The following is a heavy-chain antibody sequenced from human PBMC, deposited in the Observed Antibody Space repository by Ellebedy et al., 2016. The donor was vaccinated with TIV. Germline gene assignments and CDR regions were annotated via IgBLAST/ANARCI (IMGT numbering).Heavy chain of an antibody. J-gene: IGHJ3*02. V-gene: IGHV4-59*08. CDR1: GGSISSYY. CDR2: IYYSGST. D-gene: IGHD4-17*01. CDR3: ARIRDDAFDI. Sequence: MPSETLSLTCTVSGGSISSYYWSRIRQPPGKGLEWIGYIYYSGSTNYNPSLKSRVTISVDTSKNQFSLKLSSVTAADTAVYYCARIRDDAFDIWGQGTMVTVSS.